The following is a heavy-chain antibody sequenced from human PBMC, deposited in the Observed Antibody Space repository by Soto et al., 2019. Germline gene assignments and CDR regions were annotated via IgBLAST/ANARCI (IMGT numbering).Heavy chain of an antibody. CDR2: ISYDGSNK. J-gene: IGHJ3*02. CDR3: AKDLGTGESSGWSDAFDN. D-gene: IGHD6-19*01. V-gene: IGHV3-30*18. CDR1: GFTFSSYG. Sequence: QVQLVESGGGVVQPGRSLRLSCAASGFTFSSYGMHWVRQAPGKGLEWVAVISYDGSNKYYADSVKGRFTISRDNSKNTLYLQMNSLRAEDTAVYYCAKDLGTGESSGWSDAFDNWGQGTMVTVSS.